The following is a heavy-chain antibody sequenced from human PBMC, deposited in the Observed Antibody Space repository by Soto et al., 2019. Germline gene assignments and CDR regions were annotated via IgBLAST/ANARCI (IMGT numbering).Heavy chain of an antibody. CDR1: GGSFGGYF. V-gene: IGHV4-34*01. D-gene: IGHD1-7*01. Sequence: SETLSLTCAVYGGSFGGYFWSWIRQPPGKGLEWIGEINHSGSTNSNPSLKSRVSISVDTSKNQFPLRVDSVTAADTAVYYCARAWELTRIMDVWGTGATVTVSS. J-gene: IGHJ6*03. CDR2: INHSGST. CDR3: ARAWELTRIMDV.